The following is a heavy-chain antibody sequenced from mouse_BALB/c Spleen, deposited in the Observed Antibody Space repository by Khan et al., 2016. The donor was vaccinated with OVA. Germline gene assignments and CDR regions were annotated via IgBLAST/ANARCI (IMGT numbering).Heavy chain of an antibody. Sequence: QIQLVQSGPELKKPGETVKISCKASGYTFTNYGMNWVKQSPGKALKWMGWINTYTGEPTYADDFKGRFAFSLDTSASTAYLQLNNLKSEDTATYFCARPPYFAYTLDHWGQGTSVTVSS. D-gene: IGHD2-10*01. CDR3: ARPPYFAYTLDH. CDR2: INTYTGEP. J-gene: IGHJ4*01. CDR1: GYTFTNYG. V-gene: IGHV9-3-1*01.